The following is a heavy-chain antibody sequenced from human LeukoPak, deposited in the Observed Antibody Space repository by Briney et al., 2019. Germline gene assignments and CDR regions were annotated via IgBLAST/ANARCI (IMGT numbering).Heavy chain of an antibody. Sequence: PSETLSLTCTVSGGSISSSSYYWGWIRQPPGKGLEWIGSIYYSGSTYYNPSLKSRVTISVDTSKNQFSLKLSSVTAADTAVYYCARHEQWLEMGPRFDYWGQGTLVTVSS. D-gene: IGHD6-19*01. J-gene: IGHJ4*02. CDR2: IYYSGST. V-gene: IGHV4-39*07. CDR3: ARHEQWLEMGPRFDY. CDR1: GGSISSSSYY.